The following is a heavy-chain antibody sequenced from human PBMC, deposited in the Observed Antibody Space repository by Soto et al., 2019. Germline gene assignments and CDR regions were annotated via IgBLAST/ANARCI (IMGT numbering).Heavy chain of an antibody. J-gene: IGHJ6*02. CDR2: INPNSGGT. CDR1: GYTFTGYY. CDR3: ARSMVRGVIIFSPYYYGMDV. V-gene: IGHV1-2*04. Sequence: ASVKVSCKASGYTFTGYYMHWVRQAPGQGLEWMGWINPNSGGTNYAQKFQGWVTMTRDTSISTAYMELSRLRSDDTAVYYCARSMVRGVIIFSPYYYGMDVWGQGTTVTVSS. D-gene: IGHD3-10*01.